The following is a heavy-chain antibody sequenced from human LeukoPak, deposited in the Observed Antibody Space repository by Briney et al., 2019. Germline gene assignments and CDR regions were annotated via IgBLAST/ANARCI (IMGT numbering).Heavy chain of an antibody. CDR3: ARAPWGEYNWFDP. V-gene: IGHV4-59*01. D-gene: IGHD3-10*01. CDR2: IYYSGST. J-gene: IGHJ5*02. CDR1: GGSISSYY. Sequence: SETLSLTCTVSGGSISSYYWSWIRQPPGKGLEWIGYIYYSGSTNYNPSLKSRVTISVDTSKNQFSLKLSSVTAADTAVNYCARAPWGEYNWFDPWGQGTLVTVSS.